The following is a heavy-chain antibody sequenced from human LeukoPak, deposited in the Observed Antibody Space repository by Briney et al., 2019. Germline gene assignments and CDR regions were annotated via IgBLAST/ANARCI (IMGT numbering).Heavy chain of an antibody. Sequence: KLSESLSLTCTVSGGSISTYYWSWIRQPPGKGLEWIGYVYYSGSTNHNPSLKSRVIISIDTSKNQFSLRVSSVTAADTAVYYCARFAMSTSGCMLCNFDYWGQGTLVNVTS. CDR1: GGSISTYY. V-gene: IGHV4-59*08. D-gene: IGHD2-8*01. J-gene: IGHJ4*02. CDR2: VYYSGST. CDR3: ARFAMSTSGCMLCNFDY.